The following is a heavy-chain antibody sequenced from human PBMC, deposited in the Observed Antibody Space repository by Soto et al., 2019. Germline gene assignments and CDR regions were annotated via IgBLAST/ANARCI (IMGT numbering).Heavy chain of an antibody. CDR2: ISYDGSNK. CDR1: GFTFSSYA. Sequence: QVQLVESGGCVVQPGRSLRLSCAASGFTFSSYAMHWVRQAPGKGLEWVAVISYDGSNKYYADSVKGRFTISRDNSKNTLYLQMNSLRAEDTAVYYCARDIGNYGIDYWGQGTLVTVSS. J-gene: IGHJ4*02. V-gene: IGHV3-30-3*01. CDR3: ARDIGNYGIDY. D-gene: IGHD3-10*01.